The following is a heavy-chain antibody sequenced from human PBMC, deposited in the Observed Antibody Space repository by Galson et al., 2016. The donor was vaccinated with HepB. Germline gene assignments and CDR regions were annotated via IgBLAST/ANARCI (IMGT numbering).Heavy chain of an antibody. CDR1: GDSVSSNIAT. V-gene: IGHV6-1*01. J-gene: IGHJ4*02. D-gene: IGHD6-19*01. CDR2: TYNRSKWYN. Sequence: CAISGDSVSSNIATWNWIRQSPSRGLEWLGRTYNRSKWYNDYAVSVKSRITINPDTSKNQFSLQLNSVTPEDSAVYYCARGHKIGWLDTGLDYWGQGTLVTVSS. CDR3: ARGHKIGWLDTGLDY.